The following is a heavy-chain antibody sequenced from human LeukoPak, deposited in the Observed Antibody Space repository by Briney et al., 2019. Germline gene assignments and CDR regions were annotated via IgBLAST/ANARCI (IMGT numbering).Heavy chain of an antibody. CDR3: ARHAYCSSTSCYPRPRPYYYYYYGMDV. CDR2: IYPGDSDT. D-gene: IGHD2-2*01. V-gene: IGHV5-51*01. J-gene: IGHJ6*02. Sequence: GESLKISCKGSGYSFTSYWIGWVRQMPGKGLEWMGIIYPGDSDTSYSPSFQGQVTISADKSISTAYLQWSSLKASDTAMYYCARHAYCSSTSCYPRPRPYYYYYYGMDVWGQGTTVTVSS. CDR1: GYSFTSYW.